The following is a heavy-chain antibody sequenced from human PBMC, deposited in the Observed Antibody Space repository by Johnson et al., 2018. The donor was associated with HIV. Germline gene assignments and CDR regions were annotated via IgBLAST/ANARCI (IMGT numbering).Heavy chain of an antibody. Sequence: QVQLVEPVGGAVQPGRSLRLPCADGVLTCSSYAMHWVHQSTGKGLELVAVISYDGSANYYSPSVKRLFTISRDSSNNTLYLQMNGLGPEDTAVYYCAKDGRDDLRAFDIWGQGTMVTVSS. CDR1: VLTCSSYA. V-gene: IGHV3-30*04. J-gene: IGHJ3*02. CDR2: ISYDGSAN. D-gene: IGHD5-24*01. CDR3: AKDGRDDLRAFDI.